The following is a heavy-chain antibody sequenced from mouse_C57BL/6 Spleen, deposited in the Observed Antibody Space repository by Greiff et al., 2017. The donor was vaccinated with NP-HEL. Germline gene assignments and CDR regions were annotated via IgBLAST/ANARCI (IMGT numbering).Heavy chain of an antibody. CDR3: ARGGGDY. Sequence: QVQLKESGAELVRPGTSVKMSCKASGYTFTNYWIGWAKQRPGHGLEWIGDIYPGGGYTNYNEKFKGKATLTADKSSSTAYMQFSSLTSEDSAIYYCARGGGDYWGQGTTLTVSS. CDR2: IYPGGGYT. V-gene: IGHV1-63*01. CDR1: GYTFTNYW. J-gene: IGHJ2*01.